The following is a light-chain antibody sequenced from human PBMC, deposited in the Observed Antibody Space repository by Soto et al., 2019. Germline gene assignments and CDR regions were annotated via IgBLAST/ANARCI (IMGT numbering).Light chain of an antibody. Sequence: DIQMTQSPSTLSASVGDRVTITCRASQSISPWLAWYQQRPGKAPKVLMYTTSTLQAGVPSRFSGSGYGTEFNLTISSLQPDDFATYYCQQYKTYSRTFGQGTNVEI. J-gene: IGKJ1*01. CDR3: QQYKTYSRT. CDR1: QSISPW. CDR2: TTS. V-gene: IGKV1-5*03.